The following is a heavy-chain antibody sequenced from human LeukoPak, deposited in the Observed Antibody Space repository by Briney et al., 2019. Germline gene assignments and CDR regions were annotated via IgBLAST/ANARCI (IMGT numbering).Heavy chain of an antibody. Sequence: GGSLRLSCTASGFTFSSYSMNWVRQAPGNGLEWVSYISSSGSTIYYADSVKGRFTISRDNAKNSLYLQMNSLRAEDTAVYYCARDLSLYCSGGSCYSLNYWGQGTLVTVSS. D-gene: IGHD2-15*01. CDR1: GFTFSSYS. CDR3: ARDLSLYCSGGSCYSLNY. J-gene: IGHJ4*02. CDR2: ISSSGSTI. V-gene: IGHV3-48*04.